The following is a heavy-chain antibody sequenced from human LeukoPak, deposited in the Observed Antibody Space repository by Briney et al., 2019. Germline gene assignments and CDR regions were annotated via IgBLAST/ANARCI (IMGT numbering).Heavy chain of an antibody. V-gene: IGHV1-46*01. Sequence: ASVKVSCKASGYTFTSYYMHWVRQAPGQGLEWMGIINPSGGSTSYAQKFQGRVTMTGDTSTSTVYMELSSLRSEDTAVYYCARRAYCSSTSCYEVDYMDVWGKGTTVTISS. D-gene: IGHD2-2*01. CDR3: ARRAYCSSTSCYEVDYMDV. CDR1: GYTFTSYY. J-gene: IGHJ6*03. CDR2: INPSGGST.